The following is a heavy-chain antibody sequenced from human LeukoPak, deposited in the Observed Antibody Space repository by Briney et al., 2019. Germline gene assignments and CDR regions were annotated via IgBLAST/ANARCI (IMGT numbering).Heavy chain of an antibody. Sequence: PSETLSLTCTVSGGSISSYYWSWLRQPPGKGLEWIGYIYYSGSTNYNPSLKSRVTISVDTSKNQFSLKLSSVTAADTAVYYCARVPGDCSSTSCLYGMDVWGQGTTVTVSS. CDR3: ARVPGDCSSTSCLYGMDV. CDR1: GGSISSYY. CDR2: IYYSGST. V-gene: IGHV4-59*01. D-gene: IGHD2-2*01. J-gene: IGHJ6*02.